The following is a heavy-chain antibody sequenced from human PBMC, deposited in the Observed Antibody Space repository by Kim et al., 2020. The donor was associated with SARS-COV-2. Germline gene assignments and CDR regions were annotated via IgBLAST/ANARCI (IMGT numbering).Heavy chain of an antibody. CDR2: ISSSGSTI. CDR1: GFTFSDYY. J-gene: IGHJ4*02. CDR3: AREQDYGGNPPFDN. Sequence: GGSLRLSCAASGFTFSDYYMSCIRQAPGKGLEWVSYISSSGSTIYYADSVKGRFTISRDTAKNSLYLQMNSLRAEDTAVYYCAREQDYGGNPPFDNWGQGTLVTVSS. D-gene: IGHD4-17*01. V-gene: IGHV3-11*01.